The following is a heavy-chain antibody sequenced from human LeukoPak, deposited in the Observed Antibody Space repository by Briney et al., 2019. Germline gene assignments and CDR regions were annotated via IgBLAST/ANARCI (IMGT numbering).Heavy chain of an antibody. CDR3: ARDSYHAYDY. V-gene: IGHV3-30-3*01. CDR1: GFTFSSYA. CDR2: ISYDGSNK. Sequence: GRSLRLSCAASGFTFSSYAMHWVRQAPGKGLEWVAVISYDGSNKYYADSVKGRFTISRDNSKNTLYLQMNSLRAEDTAVYYCARDSYHAYDYWGQGTLVTVSS. J-gene: IGHJ4*02. D-gene: IGHD2-21*01.